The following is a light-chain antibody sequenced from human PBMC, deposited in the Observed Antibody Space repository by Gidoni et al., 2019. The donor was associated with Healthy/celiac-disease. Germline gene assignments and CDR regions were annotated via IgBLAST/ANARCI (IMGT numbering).Light chain of an antibody. CDR2: AAS. J-gene: IGKJ4*01. CDR1: QSISRY. Sequence: DIQMTQSPSSLSASVGDRVTITCRASQSISRYLNWYQQKPGKAPKLLIYAASSLQSGVPSRLSGSGSGTDFTLTIRSLQPEDFATYYCQQSYSTPRLTFXGXTKVEIK. V-gene: IGKV1-39*01. CDR3: QQSYSTPRLT.